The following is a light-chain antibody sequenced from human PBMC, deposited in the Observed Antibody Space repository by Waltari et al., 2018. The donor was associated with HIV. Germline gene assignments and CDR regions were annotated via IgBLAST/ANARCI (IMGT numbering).Light chain of an antibody. V-gene: IGLV3-21*02. J-gene: IGLJ1*01. CDR3: QVWDSSSEYV. Sequence: SYVPPQPPLVSVAPGQTARIPRGGNSIGSKRGHWYQQKPGQAPVMVVYDDFDRPSGIPERFSGSNSGNTATLTISRVEAGDEADYFCQVWDSSSEYVFGSGTKVTVL. CDR2: DDF. CDR1: SIGSKR.